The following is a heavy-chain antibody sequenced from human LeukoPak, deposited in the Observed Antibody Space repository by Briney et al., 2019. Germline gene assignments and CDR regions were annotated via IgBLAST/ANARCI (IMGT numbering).Heavy chain of an antibody. Sequence: PGGSLSLACAASGSTFSFYGMNWGRQAPGKGLEWVSSISSDSRYIYYADSVKGRFTISRDKAKNSLYLQMNSLRAEDTAVYYCATDYAGNSLWCYYGLGLWAEEPTLTVSS. J-gene: IGHJ6*04. V-gene: IGHV3-21*01. CDR3: ATDYAGNSLWCYYGLGL. CDR2: ISSDSRYI. CDR1: GSTFSFYG. D-gene: IGHD4-23*01.